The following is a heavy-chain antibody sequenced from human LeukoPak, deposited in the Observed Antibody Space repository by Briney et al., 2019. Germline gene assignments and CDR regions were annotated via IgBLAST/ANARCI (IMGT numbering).Heavy chain of an antibody. CDR2: MNPNSGNT. D-gene: IGHD3-9*01. CDR1: GYTFTSYD. J-gene: IGHJ4*02. V-gene: IGHV1-8*01. CDR3: ARMTIADYDILTGSGY. Sequence: ASVKVSCKASGYTFTSYDINWVRQATGQGLEWMGWMNPNSGNTGYAQKFQGRVTMTRNTSISTAYMELSSLRSEDTAVYYCARMTIADYDILTGSGYWGQGTLVTVSS.